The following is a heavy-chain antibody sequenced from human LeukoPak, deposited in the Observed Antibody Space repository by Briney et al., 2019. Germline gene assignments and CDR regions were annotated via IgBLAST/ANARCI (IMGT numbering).Heavy chain of an antibody. J-gene: IGHJ4*02. CDR2: INSDGSST. CDR1: GFTFSSYW. CDR3: ARRAGAYSHPYDY. V-gene: IGHV3-74*01. D-gene: IGHD4/OR15-4a*01. Sequence: GGSLRLSCAASGFTFSSYWMHWVRQAPGKGQVWVSRINSDGSSTSYADSVKGRFTISRDNAKNTLYLQMNSLRAEDTAVYYCARRAGAYSHPYDYWGQGTLVTVSS.